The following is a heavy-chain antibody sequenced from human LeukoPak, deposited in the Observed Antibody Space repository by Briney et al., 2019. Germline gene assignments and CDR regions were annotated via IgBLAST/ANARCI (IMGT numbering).Heavy chain of an antibody. J-gene: IGHJ4*02. CDR3: ARDVFRGPDQPLLYGNYFDY. D-gene: IGHD2-2*02. Sequence: PGGSLRLSCAASGFTFSSYSMNWVRQAPGKWLEWVSSISSSSSYIYYADSVKGRFTISRDNAKNSLYLQMNSLRAEDTAVYYCARDVFRGPDQPLLYGNYFDYWGQGTLVTVSS. V-gene: IGHV3-21*01. CDR2: ISSSSSYI. CDR1: GFTFSSYS.